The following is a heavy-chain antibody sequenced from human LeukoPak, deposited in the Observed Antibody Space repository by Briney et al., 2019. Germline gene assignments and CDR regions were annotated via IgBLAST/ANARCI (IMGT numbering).Heavy chain of an antibody. Sequence: PSETLSLTCTVSGGSISSYYWSWIRQPAGKGLEWIGRIFTSGSTNYNPSLKSRVTMSVDTSKNQFSLKLSSVTAADTAVYYCARSLIEYSSSFGYYYYGMDVWGQGTTVTVCS. CDR2: IFTSGST. CDR3: ARSLIEYSSSFGYYYYGMDV. D-gene: IGHD6-6*01. J-gene: IGHJ6*02. V-gene: IGHV4-4*07. CDR1: GGSISSYY.